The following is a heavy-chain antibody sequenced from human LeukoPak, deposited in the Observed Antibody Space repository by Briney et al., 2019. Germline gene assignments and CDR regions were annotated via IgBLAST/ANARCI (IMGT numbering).Heavy chain of an antibody. Sequence: VTSVKVACKAPGFTLTSSAMQLLRNARGQRLEWIGSIVVGSDNTNYAQKFQERVTITRDMSTSTAYMELSSLRSEDTAVYYCAADVSSGALDYWGQGTLVTVSS. D-gene: IGHD6-19*01. CDR2: IVVGSDNT. J-gene: IGHJ4*02. CDR3: AADVSSGALDY. V-gene: IGHV1-58*02. CDR1: GFTLTSSA.